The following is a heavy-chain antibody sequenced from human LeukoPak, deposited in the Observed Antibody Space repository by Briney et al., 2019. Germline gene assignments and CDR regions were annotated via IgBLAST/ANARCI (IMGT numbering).Heavy chain of an antibody. D-gene: IGHD3-16*01. CDR3: AREAGGFCPIVFDI. CDR1: GFTFSSYS. Sequence: GGSLRLSCAASGFTFSSYSMNWVRQAPGKGLEWVSSISSSSSYIYYADSVKGRFTISRDNAKNSLYLQMNSLTAEDTALYYCAREAGGFCPIVFDIWGQGTMVAVSS. CDR2: ISSSSSYI. J-gene: IGHJ3*02. V-gene: IGHV3-21*04.